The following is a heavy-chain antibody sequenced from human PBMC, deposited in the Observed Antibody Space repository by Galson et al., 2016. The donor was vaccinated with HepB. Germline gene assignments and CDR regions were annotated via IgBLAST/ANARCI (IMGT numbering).Heavy chain of an antibody. V-gene: IGHV3-74*01. CDR3: VRGGYFDY. D-gene: IGHD1-26*01. CDR1: GFTFSTYW. Sequence: SLRLSCAASGFTFSTYWMHWVRQAPGKGLVWVSRINRDGSITNYADSVKGRFTISRDNAKNTLYMQMNSVRPDDTAVYYWVRGGYFDYWGQGILVAVSS. J-gene: IGHJ4*02. CDR2: INRDGSIT.